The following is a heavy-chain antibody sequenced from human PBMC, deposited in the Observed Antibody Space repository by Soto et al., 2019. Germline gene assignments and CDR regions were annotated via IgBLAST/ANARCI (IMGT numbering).Heavy chain of an antibody. CDR3: ARDRGNFGVVLADFYQYGMDV. Sequence: QVQLQESGPGLVKPSETLSLTCTVSGDSVTSGSIYWSWIRQPPGKGLEWIGYVHYTGSTNYNPSLKSRVVISVDTSKDHFSLTLSSVTAADTGVYDCARDRGNFGVVLADFYQYGMDVWGQGTAVTVSS. J-gene: IGHJ6*02. V-gene: IGHV4-61*03. CDR2: VHYTGST. D-gene: IGHD3-3*01. CDR1: GDSVTSGSIY.